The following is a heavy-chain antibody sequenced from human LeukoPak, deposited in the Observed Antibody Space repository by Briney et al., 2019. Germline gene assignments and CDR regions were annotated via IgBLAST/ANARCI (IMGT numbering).Heavy chain of an antibody. J-gene: IGHJ4*02. CDR3: ARLRAGQTDY. D-gene: IGHD6-13*01. V-gene: IGHV4-38-2*02. CDR1: GNSFSNGYN. CDR2: ILQSGST. Sequence: SETLSLTCSALGNSFSNGYNWGWIGQPPGKGLEWIGSILQSGSTYYNPSLKSRVTISVDTSKNQFSLKLSSVTAADTAVYYCARLRAGQTDYWGQGTLVTVSS.